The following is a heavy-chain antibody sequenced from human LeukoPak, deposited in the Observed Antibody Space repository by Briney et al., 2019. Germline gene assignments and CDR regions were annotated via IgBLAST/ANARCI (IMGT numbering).Heavy chain of an antibody. V-gene: IGHV3-11*05. CDR3: ARAGYIRGGGSIDY. J-gene: IGHJ4*02. CDR2: ISSSSSHT. CDR1: GFTFSDYY. Sequence: PGGSLRLSCAASGFTFSDYYMSWIRQAPGEGLEWLSYISSSSSHTDYADSVKGRFTISRDNAKNSLYLQMNSLRAEDTAVYYCARAGYIRGGGSIDYWGQGTLVTVSP. D-gene: IGHD6-19*01.